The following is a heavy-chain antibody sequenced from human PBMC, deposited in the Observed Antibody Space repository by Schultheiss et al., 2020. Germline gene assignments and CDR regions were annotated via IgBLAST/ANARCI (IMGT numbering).Heavy chain of an antibody. CDR3: AKSPGGVVYLTYFDY. J-gene: IGHJ4*02. CDR2: ISGSSTTL. D-gene: IGHD3-16*01. Sequence: GGSLRLSCAASGFIFSSYSMNWVRQAPGKGLEWVSYISGSSTTLYYADSVKGRFTISRDSAKNSLYLQMNSLRAEDTAVYYCAKSPGGVVYLTYFDYWGQGTLVTVSS. CDR1: GFIFSSYS. V-gene: IGHV3-48*01.